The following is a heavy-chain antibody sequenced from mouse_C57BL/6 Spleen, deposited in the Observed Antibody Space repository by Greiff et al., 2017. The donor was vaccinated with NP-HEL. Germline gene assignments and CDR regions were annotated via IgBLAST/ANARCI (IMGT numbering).Heavy chain of an antibody. V-gene: IGHV1-20*01. CDR3: ARYDYDGGFAY. Sequence: VQLQQSGPELVKPGDSVKISCKASGYSFTGYFMNWVMQSHGKSLEWIGRINPYNGDTFYNQKFKGKATLTVDKSSSTAHMELRSLTSEDSAVYYCARYDYDGGFAYWGQGTLVTVSA. J-gene: IGHJ3*01. CDR1: GYSFTGYF. CDR2: INPYNGDT. D-gene: IGHD2-4*01.